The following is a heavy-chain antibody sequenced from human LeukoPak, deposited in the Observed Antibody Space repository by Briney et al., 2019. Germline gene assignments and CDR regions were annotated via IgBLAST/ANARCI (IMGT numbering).Heavy chain of an antibody. CDR1: RFTFSSYS. Sequence: GGSLRLSCAASRFTFSSYSMNWVRQAPGKGLEWVANIRQDGSEKYYVDSVKGRFTISRDNAKNSLYLQMNSLRAEDTAVYYCARDNEDWFGEFNDAFDIWGQGTMVTVSS. CDR2: IRQDGSEK. CDR3: ARDNEDWFGEFNDAFDI. V-gene: IGHV3-7*01. J-gene: IGHJ3*02. D-gene: IGHD3-10*01.